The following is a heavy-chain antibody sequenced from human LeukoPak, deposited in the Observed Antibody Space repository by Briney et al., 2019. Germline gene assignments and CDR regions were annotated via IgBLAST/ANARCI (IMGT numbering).Heavy chain of an antibody. CDR2: THNSGST. D-gene: IGHD3-3*01. Sequence: KASETLSLTCTVSAGSITSHDYYWSWIRQAPGKGLEWIGYTHNSGSTFYNPSLKSRFTISVDTSKNQFSLKVRPVTATDTAVYYCAREGHDFWSGSRGWFDPWGPGTLVTVSS. CDR3: AREGHDFWSGSRGWFDP. V-gene: IGHV4-30-4*01. J-gene: IGHJ5*02. CDR1: AGSITSHDYY.